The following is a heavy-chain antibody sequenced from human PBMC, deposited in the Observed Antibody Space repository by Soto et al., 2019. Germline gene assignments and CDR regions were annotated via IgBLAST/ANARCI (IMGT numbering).Heavy chain of an antibody. V-gene: IGHV1-2*04. J-gene: IGHJ6*02. CDR1: GYTFTGYY. CDR3: ARDSATAYYYYYGMDV. CDR2: INPNSGGT. Sequence: ASVKVSCKASGYTFTGYYMHWVRQAPGQGLEWMGWINPNSGGTNYAQKFQGWVTMTRDTSISTAYMELSRLRSDDTAVYYCARDSATAYYYYYGMDVWGQGTTVTVSS.